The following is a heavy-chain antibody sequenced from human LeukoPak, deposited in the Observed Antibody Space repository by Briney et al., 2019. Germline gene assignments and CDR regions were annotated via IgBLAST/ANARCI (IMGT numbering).Heavy chain of an antibody. CDR2: IYYSGST. CDR3: ARVKGREGSTVIIDY. CDR1: GGSFSSGSYY. D-gene: IGHD3-10*01. Sequence: SETLSLTCTVSGGSFSSGSYYWSWIRQPPGKGLEWIGYIYYSGSTNYNPSLKSRVTISVDTSKNQFPLKLSSVTAADTAVYYCARVKGREGSTVIIDYWGQGTLVTVSS. V-gene: IGHV4-61*01. J-gene: IGHJ4*02.